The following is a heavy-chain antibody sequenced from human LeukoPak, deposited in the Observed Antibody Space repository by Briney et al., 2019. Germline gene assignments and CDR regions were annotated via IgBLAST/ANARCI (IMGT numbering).Heavy chain of an antibody. CDR1: GGTFSSYA. J-gene: IGHJ4*02. D-gene: IGHD6-19*01. V-gene: IGHV1-69*13. CDR2: IIPIFGTA. CDR3: ARDRLGALEVAVALDY. Sequence: SVKVSCKASGGTFSSYAISWVRQAPGQGLERMGGIIPIFGTANYAQKFQGRVTITADESTSTAYMELRSLRSDDTAVYYCARDRLGALEVAVALDYWGQGTLVTVSS.